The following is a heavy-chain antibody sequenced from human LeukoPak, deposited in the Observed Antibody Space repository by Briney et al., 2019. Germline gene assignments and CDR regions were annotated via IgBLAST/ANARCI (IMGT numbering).Heavy chain of an antibody. CDR3: ARAGGGSYLHGYFDY. V-gene: IGHV1-2*02. Sequence: GASVKVSCKASGYTFTGYYMHWVRQAPGQGLEWMGWINPNSGGTNYAQKFQGRVTMTRDTSISTAYMELSRLRSDDTAVYYCARAGGGSYLHGYFDYWGQGTLVTVSS. CDR2: INPNSGGT. J-gene: IGHJ4*02. D-gene: IGHD1-26*01. CDR1: GYTFTGYY.